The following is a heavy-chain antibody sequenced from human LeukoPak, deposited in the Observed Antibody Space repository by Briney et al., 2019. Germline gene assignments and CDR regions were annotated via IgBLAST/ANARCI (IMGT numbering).Heavy chain of an antibody. J-gene: IGHJ4*02. CDR3: ARGYGDYEPYYFDY. CDR2: IIPIFGTA. V-gene: IGHV1-69*05. CDR1: GGTFSIYA. Sequence: SVKVSFKASGGTFSIYAISWVWQAPGQGLELMGRIIPIFGTANYAQKFQGRVTITTDESTSTAYMELSSLRSEDTAVYYCARGYGDYEPYYFDYWGQGTLVTVSS. D-gene: IGHD4-17*01.